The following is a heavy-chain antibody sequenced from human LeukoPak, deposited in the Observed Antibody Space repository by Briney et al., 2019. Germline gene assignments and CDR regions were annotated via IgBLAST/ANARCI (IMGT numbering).Heavy chain of an antibody. CDR3: ARTTTYYDILTGYSIWFDP. Sequence: SGPTLVNPTQTLTLTCAFSGFSLSTSGMCVSWIRQPPGKALEWLALIDWDDDQYYSTSLKTRLTISKDPSKNQVVLTMTNMDPVDTATYYCARTTTYYDILTGYSIWFDPWGQGTLVTVSS. CDR1: GFSLSTSGMC. D-gene: IGHD3-9*01. J-gene: IGHJ5*02. V-gene: IGHV2-70*01. CDR2: IDWDDDQ.